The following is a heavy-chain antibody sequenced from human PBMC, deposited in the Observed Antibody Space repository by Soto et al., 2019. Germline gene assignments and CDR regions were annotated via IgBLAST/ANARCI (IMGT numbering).Heavy chain of an antibody. D-gene: IGHD3-10*01. CDR1: GGSISSYY. J-gene: IGHJ6*02. CDR3: ARVMPLYYGFKNRPSYYYGMDV. CDR2: IYYSGST. Sequence: SETLSLTCTVSGGSISSYYWSWIRQPPGKGLEWIGYIYYSGSTNYNPSLKSRVTISVDTSKNQFSLKLSSVTAADTAVYYCARVMPLYYGFKNRPSYYYGMDVWGQGTTVTVSS. V-gene: IGHV4-59*01.